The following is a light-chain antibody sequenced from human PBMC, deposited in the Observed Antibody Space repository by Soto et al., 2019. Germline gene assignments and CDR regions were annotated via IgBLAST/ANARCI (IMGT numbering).Light chain of an antibody. V-gene: IGKV1-27*01. Sequence: DIQMTQSPSSLSASVGDRVTITCRASQGVGNYLAWFQQKPGKSPNLLIYGASTLQSGVPSRFSGSGSGTDFTLSISSLQLEDVATYYCQKYDSAPYTFGQGTKLEIK. CDR3: QKYDSAPYT. CDR1: QGVGNY. CDR2: GAS. J-gene: IGKJ2*01.